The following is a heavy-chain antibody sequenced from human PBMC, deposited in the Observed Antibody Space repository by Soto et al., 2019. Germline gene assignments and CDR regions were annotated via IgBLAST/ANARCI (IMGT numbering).Heavy chain of an antibody. CDR3: ARCNRYSSGWYTLDY. CDR1: GFTFSCYS. V-gene: IGHV3-48*02. D-gene: IGHD6-13*01. J-gene: IGHJ4*02. Sequence: GGALRLSCSASGFTFSCYSINWVRQAPGKGLEWVSYMSGSGSTIYYADSVKGRFTISRDNAKNSLYLQMNSLRDEDTAVYYCARCNRYSSGWYTLDYWGQGTLVTVSS. CDR2: MSGSGSTI.